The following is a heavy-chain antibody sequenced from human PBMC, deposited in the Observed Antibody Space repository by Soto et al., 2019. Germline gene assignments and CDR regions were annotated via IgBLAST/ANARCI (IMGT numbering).Heavy chain of an antibody. CDR2: ISSNGGST. CDR3: ARDSYIGDYDILTAGYGMDV. CDR1: GFTFSSYA. V-gene: IGHV3-64*02. Sequence: QPGGSLRLSCAASGFTFSSYAMHWVRQAPGKGLEYVSAISSNGGSTYYADSVKGRFTISRDNSKNTLYLQMGSLRAEDMAVYYCARDSYIGDYDILTAGYGMDVWGQGTTVTVSS. J-gene: IGHJ6*02. D-gene: IGHD3-9*01.